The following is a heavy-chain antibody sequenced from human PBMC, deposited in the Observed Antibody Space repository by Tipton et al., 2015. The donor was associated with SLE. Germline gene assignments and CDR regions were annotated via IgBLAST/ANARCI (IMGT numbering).Heavy chain of an antibody. CDR3: AKAGSSSWYEVRTWFDP. V-gene: IGHV4-39*01. CDR2: VFYNGAN. J-gene: IGHJ5*02. CDR1: GGSISSTQFY. Sequence: TLSLTCTVFGGSISSTQFYWGWVRQPPGKGLEWMGTVFYNGANQYNPSLKSRVTLSVDRSRNQFSLRLTSMTASDTAIYYCAKAGSSSWYEVRTWFDPWGQGTLVTVSS. D-gene: IGHD6-13*01.